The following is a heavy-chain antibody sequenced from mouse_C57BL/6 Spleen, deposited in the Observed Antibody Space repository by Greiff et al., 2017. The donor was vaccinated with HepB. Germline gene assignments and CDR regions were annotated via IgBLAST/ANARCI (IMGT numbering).Heavy chain of an antibody. V-gene: IGHV5-17*01. CDR1: GFTFSDYG. CDR3: ALYSNGYFDV. CDR2: ISSGSSTI. Sequence: EVMLVESGGGLVKPGGSLKLSCAASGFTFSDYGMHWVRQAPEKGLEWVAYISSGSSTIYYADTVKGRFTISRDNAKNTLFLQMTSLRSEDTAMYYCALYSNGYFDVWGTGTTVTVSS. J-gene: IGHJ1*03. D-gene: IGHD2-5*01.